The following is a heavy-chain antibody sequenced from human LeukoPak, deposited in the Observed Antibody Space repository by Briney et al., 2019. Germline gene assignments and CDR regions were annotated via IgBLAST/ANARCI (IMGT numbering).Heavy chain of an antibody. J-gene: IGHJ3*02. D-gene: IGHD3-9*01. V-gene: IGHV4-39*07. CDR2: IYYSGST. CDR3: ARVTIPTNDAFDI. Sequence: SETLSLTCTVSGGSISSSSYYWGWIRQPPGKGLEWIGSIYYSGSTYYNPSLKSRVTISVDTSKNQFSLKLSSVTAADTAVYYCARVTIPTNDAFDIWGQGTMVTVSS. CDR1: GGSISSSSYY.